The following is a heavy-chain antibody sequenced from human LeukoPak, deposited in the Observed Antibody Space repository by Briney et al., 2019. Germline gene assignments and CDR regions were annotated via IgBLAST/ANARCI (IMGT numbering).Heavy chain of an antibody. Sequence: GGSLRLSCAASGFTFSDYYMSWIRQAPGKGLEWISYISSSDISTYTADCVKGRFTISRDNAKNSLYLQMDSLRAEDTAVYYCARTRSTPIFDNWGQGTLVTVSS. D-gene: IGHD2-2*02. CDR2: ISSSDIST. V-gene: IGHV3-11*04. J-gene: IGHJ4*02. CDR1: GFTFSDYY. CDR3: ARTRSTPIFDN.